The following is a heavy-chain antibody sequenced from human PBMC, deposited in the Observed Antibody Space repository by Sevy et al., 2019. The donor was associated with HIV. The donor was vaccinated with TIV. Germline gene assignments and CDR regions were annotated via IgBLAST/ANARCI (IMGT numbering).Heavy chain of an antibody. Sequence: GGSLRLSCAASGFTFSSYSMNWVRQAPGRGLEWVSYISSSSSAMYYADSVKGRFTISRDNAKNSLYLKMNSLRDEDTAVYYCARDGLTYYYDTSGYYYWNAFDIWGQGTMVTVSS. J-gene: IGHJ3*02. CDR3: ARDGLTYYYDTSGYYYWNAFDI. D-gene: IGHD3-22*01. V-gene: IGHV3-48*02. CDR1: GFTFSSYS. CDR2: ISSSSSAM.